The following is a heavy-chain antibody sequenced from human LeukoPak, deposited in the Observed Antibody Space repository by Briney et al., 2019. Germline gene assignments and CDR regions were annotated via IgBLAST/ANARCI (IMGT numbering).Heavy chain of an antibody. Sequence: ASVKVSCKASGGTFTSYGISWVRQAPGQGLEWMGWISGYNGNTNYAQQKLQGRVTMTTDTSTSTAYMELRSLRSDDTAVYYCARDLKRGYSSGRYSWGTGSSNDYWGQGTLVTVSS. CDR1: GGTFTSYG. D-gene: IGHD6-19*01. CDR3: ARDLKRGYSSGRYSWGTGSSNDY. J-gene: IGHJ4*02. V-gene: IGHV1-18*01. CDR2: ISGYNGNT.